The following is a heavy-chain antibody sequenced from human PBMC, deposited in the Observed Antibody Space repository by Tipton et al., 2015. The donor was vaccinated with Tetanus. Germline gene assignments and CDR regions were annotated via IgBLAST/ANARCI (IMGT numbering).Heavy chain of an antibody. Sequence: SLRLSCAASGFTFSRYAMNWVRQAPGEGLEWVSSISGGDNTRYYADSVKGRFSISRDNSKNTLYLQMNSLGVDDTAMYYCARGGHFSPFTYWGQGVLVTVSS. D-gene: IGHD3-10*01. CDR3: ARGGHFSPFTY. V-gene: IGHV3-23*01. J-gene: IGHJ4*02. CDR2: ISGGDNTR. CDR1: GFTFSRYA.